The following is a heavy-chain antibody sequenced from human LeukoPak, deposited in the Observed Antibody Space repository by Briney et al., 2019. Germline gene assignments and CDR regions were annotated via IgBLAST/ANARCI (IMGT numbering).Heavy chain of an antibody. V-gene: IGHV4-59*01. Sequence: SETLSLTCTVSGGSISSYYWSWIRQPPGKGLEGIGYIYYSGSTNYNPSLKSRVTISVDTSKNQFSLKLSSVTAADTAVYYCARVRGRWFGESLYYYGMDVWGQGTTVTVSS. CDR2: IYYSGST. J-gene: IGHJ6*02. D-gene: IGHD3-10*01. CDR1: GGSISSYY. CDR3: ARVRGRWFGESLYYYGMDV.